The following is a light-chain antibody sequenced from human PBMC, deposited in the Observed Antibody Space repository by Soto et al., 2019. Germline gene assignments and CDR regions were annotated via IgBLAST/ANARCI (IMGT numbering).Light chain of an antibody. V-gene: IGLV2-14*01. CDR3: SSYTSSSTLDV. J-gene: IGLJ1*01. CDR1: SSDVGDYNY. Sequence: QSALTQPPSASGSPGQSVTISCTGSSSDVGDYNYVSWYQQPPGKAPKLIIYEVSNRPSGVSNRFSGSKSGNTASLTISGLQAEDEADYYCSSYTSSSTLDVFGTGTKVTVL. CDR2: EVS.